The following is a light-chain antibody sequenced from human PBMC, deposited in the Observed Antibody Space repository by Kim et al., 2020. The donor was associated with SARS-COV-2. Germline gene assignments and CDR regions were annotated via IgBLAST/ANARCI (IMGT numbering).Light chain of an antibody. Sequence: QLVLTQSPSASASLGASVKLTCTLTTGHSAFAIAWHQHQAEKGPRYLMTLNSDGSHTRGDGIPDRFSGSSFGAERYLLISGLQSEDEADYYCQAWGTGVHVFGGGTQVTVL. CDR2: LNSDGSH. V-gene: IGLV4-69*01. J-gene: IGLJ7*01. CDR3: QAWGTGVHV. CDR1: TGHSAFA.